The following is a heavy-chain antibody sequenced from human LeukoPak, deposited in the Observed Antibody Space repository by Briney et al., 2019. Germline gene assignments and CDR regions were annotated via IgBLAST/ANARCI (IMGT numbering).Heavy chain of an antibody. CDR3: ARYSYTPYYYYGMDV. D-gene: IGHD5-18*01. V-gene: IGHV1-69*04. J-gene: IGHJ6*02. CDR1: GGTFSSYA. Sequence: GAPVKVSCKASGGTFSSYAISWVRQAPGQGLEWMGRIIPILGIANYAQKFQGSVTITADKSTSTAYMELSSLRSEDTAVYYCARYSYTPYYYYGMDVWGQGTTVTVSS. CDR2: IIPILGIA.